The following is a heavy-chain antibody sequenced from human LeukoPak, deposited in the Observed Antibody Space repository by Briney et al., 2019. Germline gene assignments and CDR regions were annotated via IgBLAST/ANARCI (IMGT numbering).Heavy chain of an antibody. CDR1: GYTFTGYY. D-gene: IGHD3-10*01. CDR2: INPNSGGT. V-gene: IGHV1-2*06. J-gene: IGHJ4*02. Sequence: ASVKVSCKASGYTFTGYYMHWVRQAPGQGLEWMGRINPNSGGTNYAQKFQGRVTMTRDTSISTAYMELSRLRSDDTAVYYCARDRYHGNYSSGSSVGYWGQGTLVTVSS. CDR3: ARDRYHGNYSSGSSVGY.